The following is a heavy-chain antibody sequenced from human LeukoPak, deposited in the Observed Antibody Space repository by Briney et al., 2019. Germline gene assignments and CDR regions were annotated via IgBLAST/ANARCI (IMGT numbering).Heavy chain of an antibody. Sequence: PGGSLRLSCAASGFTFSSYSRQWVRQTPGKGLEWVGIMSNSGENTFYGEAVKGRFTISRDNSQNTLYLQMYSLRPEDTAVYYCAKGGASVTRYVDYWGQGTLVTVSS. CDR3: AKGGASVTRYVDY. V-gene: IGHV3-30*18. D-gene: IGHD4-17*01. CDR1: GFTFSSYS. CDR2: MSNSGENT. J-gene: IGHJ4*02.